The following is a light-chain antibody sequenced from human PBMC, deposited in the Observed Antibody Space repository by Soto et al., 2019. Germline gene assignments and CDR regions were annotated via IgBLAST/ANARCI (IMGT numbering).Light chain of an antibody. CDR3: LLSYGSVAV. J-gene: IGLJ3*02. Sequence: QAVVTQEPSLTVSPGGTVTLTCGSSTGAVTGTHYAYWIQQKPGQAPRTLIYDINDKHSWTPVRFSGSLLGGTAALTLSGAQPEDEADYYCLLSYGSVAVFGGGTKVTVL. CDR1: TGAVTGTHY. V-gene: IGLV7-46*01. CDR2: DIN.